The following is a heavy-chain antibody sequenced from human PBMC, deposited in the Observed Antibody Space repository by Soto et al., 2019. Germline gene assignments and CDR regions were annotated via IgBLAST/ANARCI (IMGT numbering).Heavy chain of an antibody. CDR3: ARASARDVFWSGTYYYYYMDV. CDR1: GVSISSGGYY. CDR2: IYYSGST. Sequence: SETLSLTCTVSGVSISSGGYYWSWIRQHPGKGLEWIGYIYYSGSTYYNPSLKSRVTISIDTSKNQFSLKLSSVTAADTAVYYCARASARDVFWSGTYYYYYMDVWGKGITVTVSS. J-gene: IGHJ6*03. V-gene: IGHV4-31*03. D-gene: IGHD3-3*01.